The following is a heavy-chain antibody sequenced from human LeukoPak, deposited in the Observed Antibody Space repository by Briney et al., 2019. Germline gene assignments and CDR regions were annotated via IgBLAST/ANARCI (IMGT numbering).Heavy chain of an antibody. D-gene: IGHD6-13*01. CDR1: GFTFRDYY. J-gene: IGHJ4*02. V-gene: IGHV3-11*01. Sequence: PGGSLRLSCAASGFTFRDYYMSWIPQAPGKGLEWLSYVSTTGNIIYYADSVKCRFTISRDNAKNSLFLQMNSVRAEETAVYYCARDIAAAGFFDYWGQGTLVTVSS. CDR2: VSTTGNII. CDR3: ARDIAAAGFFDY.